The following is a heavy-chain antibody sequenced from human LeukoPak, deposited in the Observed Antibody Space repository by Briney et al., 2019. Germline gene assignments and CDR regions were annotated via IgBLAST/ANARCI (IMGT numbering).Heavy chain of an antibody. V-gene: IGHV3-74*01. J-gene: IGHJ4*02. CDR1: GFPFNSHW. Sequence: GGSLRLSCAASGFPFNSHWMHWGRQAPGKGLVWVSRISSDGSSRSCADSVKGRFTISRDNAKNTLYLEMNSLRDEDTAIYYCVYSGNYRFDYWGQGTLVTVSS. CDR2: ISSDGSSR. CDR3: VYSGNYRFDY. D-gene: IGHD1-26*01.